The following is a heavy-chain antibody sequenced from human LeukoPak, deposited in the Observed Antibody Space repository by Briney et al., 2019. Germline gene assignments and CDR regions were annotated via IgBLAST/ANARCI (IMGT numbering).Heavy chain of an antibody. V-gene: IGHV1-2*02. CDR2: INPNSGGT. Sequence: ASVKASCKASGYTFTGYYMHWVRQAPGQGLEWMGWINPNSGGTNYAQKFQGRVTMTRDTSISTAYMELSRLRSDDTAVYYCARARGSYGRNWFDPWGQGTLVTVSS. CDR3: ARARGSYGRNWFDP. CDR1: GYTFTGYY. J-gene: IGHJ5*02. D-gene: IGHD5-18*01.